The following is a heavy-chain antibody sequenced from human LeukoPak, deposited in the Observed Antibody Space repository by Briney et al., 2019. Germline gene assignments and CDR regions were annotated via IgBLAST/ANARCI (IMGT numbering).Heavy chain of an antibody. D-gene: IGHD2-21*01. CDR3: ARAPSEIGGYCPEYFRH. J-gene: IGHJ1*01. CDR1: GFTFSSYW. CDR2: IKSDGST. V-gene: IGHV3-74*01. Sequence: PGGSLRLSCAASGFTFSSYWMHWVRQIPGKGLVWVSRIKSDGSTNYADSVKGRFTISRDNAKNTLSLQMNSLRAEDTGVYYCARAPSEIGGYCPEYFRHWGQGTLVTVSS.